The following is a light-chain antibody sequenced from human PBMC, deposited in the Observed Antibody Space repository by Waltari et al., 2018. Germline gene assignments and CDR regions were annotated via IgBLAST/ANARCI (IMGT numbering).Light chain of an antibody. CDR3: YQHSSGYS. Sequence: VILTQSPATLSLSPGERATLSCRASQSVSSYLAWYQQKPGQPPRLLSYGASSRATGIPDRFSGSGSGTDFTLTISSLEPEDVGVYHCYQHSSGYSFGQGTKVEIK. CDR2: GAS. J-gene: IGKJ2*03. CDR1: QSVSSY. V-gene: IGKV3-11*01.